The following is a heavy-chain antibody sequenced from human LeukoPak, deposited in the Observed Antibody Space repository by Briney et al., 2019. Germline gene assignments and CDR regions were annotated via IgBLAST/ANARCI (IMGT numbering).Heavy chain of an antibody. D-gene: IGHD4-11*01. CDR1: GFTFSSYS. CDR2: ISSSSSI. CDR3: ARGPYTDY. V-gene: IGHV3-21*01. Sequence: PGGSLRLSCAASGFTFSSYSMNWVRQAPGKGLEWVSSISSSSSIYYADSVKGRFTISRDNAKNSLSLQMNSLRAEDTAVYYCARGPYTDYWGQGTLVTVSS. J-gene: IGHJ4*02.